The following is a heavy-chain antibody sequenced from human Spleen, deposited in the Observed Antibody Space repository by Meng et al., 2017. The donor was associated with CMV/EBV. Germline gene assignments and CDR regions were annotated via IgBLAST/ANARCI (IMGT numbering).Heavy chain of an antibody. Sequence: GSLRLSCTVSGGSIGTYYWIWMRQPPGGGLECIGYMYYRGSTYYNPSLKSRVTMSLDTSKNQFSLKLSPVTVADTALYYCARGIDYWGQGTLVTVSS. J-gene: IGHJ4*02. CDR3: ARGIDY. V-gene: IGHV4-59*01. CDR1: GGSIGTYY. CDR2: MYYRGST.